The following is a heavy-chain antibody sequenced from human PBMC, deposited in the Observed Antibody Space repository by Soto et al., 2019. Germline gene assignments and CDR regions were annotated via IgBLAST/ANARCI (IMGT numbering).Heavy chain of an antibody. D-gene: IGHD6-13*01. V-gene: IGHV4-4*07. J-gene: IGHJ5*02. CDR1: GGCISSYY. CDR2: IYTSGST. CDR3: ATLGGSSWYEGWFDP. Sequence: XATLSLACTVCGGCISSYYWSWIRQPAGKGLEWIGRIYTSGSTNYNPSLKSRVTMSVDTSKNQFSLKLSSVTAADTAVYYCATLGGSSWYEGWFDPWGQGTMVTV.